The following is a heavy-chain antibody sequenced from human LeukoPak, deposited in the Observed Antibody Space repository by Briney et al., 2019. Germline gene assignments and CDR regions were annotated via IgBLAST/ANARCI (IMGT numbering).Heavy chain of an antibody. Sequence: SETLSLTCAVYGGSFSGWSWIRQPPGKGLEWIGEVDHGGSTKYNPSLESRVTISVGTAHNHFSLKLNSVTAADTAVYYCAIWDRSAYYIAYWGQGTLVTVSS. CDR1: GGSFSG. D-gene: IGHD3-22*01. J-gene: IGHJ4*02. CDR3: AIWDRSAYYIAY. V-gene: IGHV4-34*01. CDR2: VDHGGST.